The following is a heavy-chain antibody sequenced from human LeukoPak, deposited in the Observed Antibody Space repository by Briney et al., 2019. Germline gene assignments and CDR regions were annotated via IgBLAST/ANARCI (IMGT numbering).Heavy chain of an antibody. Sequence: ASVKVSCKASGYTFTSYDINWVRQATGQGLEWMGWMNPNSGNTGYAQRFQGRVTMTRDTSISTAYMDLSRLTSDDTAVYYCARDRSQGRDFDYWGQGTLVTASS. CDR2: MNPNSGNT. D-gene: IGHD3-10*01. CDR3: ARDRSQGRDFDY. J-gene: IGHJ4*02. CDR1: GYTFTSYD. V-gene: IGHV1-8*01.